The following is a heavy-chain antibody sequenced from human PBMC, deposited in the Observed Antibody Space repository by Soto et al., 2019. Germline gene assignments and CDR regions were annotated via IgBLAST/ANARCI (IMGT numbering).Heavy chain of an antibody. Sequence: GASVKVSCKASGYTFTSYGISWVRQAPGQGLEWMGWISAYNGNTNYAQKLQGRVTMTTDTSTSTAYMELRSLRSDDTAVYYCARGGYSYGYYYYYGMDVWGQGTTVTSP. CDR2: ISAYNGNT. V-gene: IGHV1-18*04. J-gene: IGHJ6*02. CDR1: GYTFTSYG. D-gene: IGHD5-18*01. CDR3: ARGGYSYGYYYYYGMDV.